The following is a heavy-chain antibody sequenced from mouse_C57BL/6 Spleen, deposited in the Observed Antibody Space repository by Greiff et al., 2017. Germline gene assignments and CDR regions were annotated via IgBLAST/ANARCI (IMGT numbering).Heavy chain of an antibody. V-gene: IGHV1-18*01. CDR2: INPNNGGT. D-gene: IGHD1-1*01. CDR1: GYTFTDYN. CDR3: ARMRDYGSCYVWYFDV. Sequence: EVQLQQSGPELVKPGASVKIPCKASGYTFTDYNMDWVKQSHGKSLEWIGDINPNNGGTIYNQKFKGKATLTVDKSSSTAYMELRSLTSEDTAVYYCARMRDYGSCYVWYFDVWGTGTTVTVSS. J-gene: IGHJ1*03.